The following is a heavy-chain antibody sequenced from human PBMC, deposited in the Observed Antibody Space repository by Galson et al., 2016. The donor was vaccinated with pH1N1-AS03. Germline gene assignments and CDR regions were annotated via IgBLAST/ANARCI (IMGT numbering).Heavy chain of an antibody. V-gene: IGHV3-23*01. D-gene: IGHD6-6*01. J-gene: IGHJ4*02. Sequence: SLRLSCAASGLTFSSYAMTWVRQAPGKGLEWVSAICGSGSSLYYADSVKGRFTISRDNSKNTLYLQVNSLGAEDTAVYYCAKAGSARPPHMTPFDFDYWGQGTLVTVSS. CDR3: AKAGSARPPHMTPFDFDY. CDR1: GLTFSSYA. CDR2: ICGSGSSL.